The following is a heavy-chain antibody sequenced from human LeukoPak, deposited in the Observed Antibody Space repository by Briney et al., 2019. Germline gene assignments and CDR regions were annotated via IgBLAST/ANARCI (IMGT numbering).Heavy chain of an antibody. D-gene: IGHD5-18*01. CDR1: GYTFTGYY. CDR3: ARVVYSYGDWFDP. V-gene: IGHV1-2*06. J-gene: IGHJ5*02. Sequence: GASVKVSCKASGYTFTGYYMHWVRQAPGQGLEWMGRINPNSGGTNYAQKFQGRVTMTRDTSISTAYMELSRLRSDDTAVYYCARVVYSYGDWFDPWGQGTLVRVSS. CDR2: INPNSGGT.